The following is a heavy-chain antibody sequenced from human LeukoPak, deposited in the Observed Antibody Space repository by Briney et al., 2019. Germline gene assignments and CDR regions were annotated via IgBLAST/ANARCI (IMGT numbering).Heavy chain of an antibody. CDR1: GFTFSSYW. J-gene: IGHJ4*02. CDR2: IKQDGSEI. D-gene: IGHD6-19*01. CDR3: ARGGWYYFDY. Sequence: GGSLRLSCAASGFTFSSYWMRWVRQAPGKGLEWVGCIKQDGSEIYYVDSVKGRFTISRDNAKNSLYLQMNSLRVEDTAVYYCARGGWYYFDYWGQGTLVTVPS. V-gene: IGHV3-7*04.